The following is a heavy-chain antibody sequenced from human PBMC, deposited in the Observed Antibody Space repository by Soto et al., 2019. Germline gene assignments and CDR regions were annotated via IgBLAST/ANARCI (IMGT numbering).Heavy chain of an antibody. D-gene: IGHD6-13*01. V-gene: IGHV1-8*01. CDR3: ARECDSSSWYYYYYGMDV. J-gene: IGHJ6*02. Sequence: ASVKVSCKASGYTFTSYDINWVRQATGQGLEWMGWMNPNSGNTGYAQKFQGRVTMTRNTSISTAYMELSSLRSEDTAVYYCARECDSSSWYYYYYGMDVWGQGTTVIISS. CDR1: GYTFTSYD. CDR2: MNPNSGNT.